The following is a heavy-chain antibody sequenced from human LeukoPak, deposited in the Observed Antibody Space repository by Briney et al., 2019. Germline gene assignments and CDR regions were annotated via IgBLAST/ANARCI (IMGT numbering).Heavy chain of an antibody. CDR1: GGSFSGYY. J-gene: IGHJ4*02. D-gene: IGHD6-19*01. CDR3: ARGFGSGWYVY. CDR2: INHSGST. Sequence: SETLSLTCAVYGGSFSGYYWSWIRQPPGKGLEWIGEINHSGSTNYNPSLKSRVTISVDTSKNQFSLKLSSVTAADTAVCYCARGFGSGWYVYWGQGTLVTVSS. V-gene: IGHV4-34*01.